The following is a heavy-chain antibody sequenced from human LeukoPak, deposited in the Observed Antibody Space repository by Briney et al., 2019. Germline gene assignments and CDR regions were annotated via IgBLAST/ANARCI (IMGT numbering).Heavy chain of an antibody. CDR2: IIPILGIA. V-gene: IGHV1-69*04. D-gene: IGHD3-10*01. CDR3: ARDQYYGSGSYYGD. J-gene: IGHJ4*02. CDR1: GGTFSSYA. Sequence: ASVKVSCKASGGTFSSYAISWVRQAPGQGLEWMGRIIPILGIANYAQKFQGRVTITADKSTSTAYMELSSLRSEDTAVYYCARDQYYGSGSYYGDWGQGTLATVSS.